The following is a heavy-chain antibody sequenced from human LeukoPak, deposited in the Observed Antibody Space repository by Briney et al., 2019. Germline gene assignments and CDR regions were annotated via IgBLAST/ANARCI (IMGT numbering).Heavy chain of an antibody. Sequence: PGGSLRLSCTASGFTFSSYAMSWVRQAPGKGLEWVSSISSSSSYIYYADSVKGRFTISRDNAKNSLYLQMNSLRAEDTAVYYCARDLEGSSAHWGQGTLVTVSS. V-gene: IGHV3-21*01. CDR3: ARDLEGSSAH. D-gene: IGHD6-6*01. CDR2: ISSSSSYI. J-gene: IGHJ4*02. CDR1: GFTFSSYA.